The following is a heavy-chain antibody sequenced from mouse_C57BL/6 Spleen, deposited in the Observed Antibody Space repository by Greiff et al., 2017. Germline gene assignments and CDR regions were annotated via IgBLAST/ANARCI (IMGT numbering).Heavy chain of an antibody. D-gene: IGHD1-1*01. CDR2: IDPEDGAT. V-gene: IGHV14-2*01. J-gene: IGHJ2*01. Sequence: EVQLQQSGAELVKPGASVKLSCTASGFNIKDYYMHWVKQRTEQGLEWIGRIDPEDGATKYAPKFQGKATITADTASNTAYLQLSNLTSEDTAVYYCAKPDYYGSSSYYFDYWGQGTTLTVSS. CDR1: GFNIKDYY. CDR3: AKPDYYGSSSYYFDY.